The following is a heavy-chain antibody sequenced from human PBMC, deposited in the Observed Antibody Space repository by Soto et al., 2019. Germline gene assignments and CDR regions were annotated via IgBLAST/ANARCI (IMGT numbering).Heavy chain of an antibody. V-gene: IGHV1-69*01. CDR2: IIPIFGTA. Sequence: QVQLVQSGAEVKKPGSSVKVSCKASGGTFSSYAISWVRQAPGQGLEWMGGIIPIFGTANYAQKFQGRVTITADESTSTDYMEMSSLRSEDTAVYYCARGGTTYYDFWGTDFDYWGQGTLVTVSS. J-gene: IGHJ4*02. D-gene: IGHD3-3*01. CDR3: ARGGTTYYDFWGTDFDY. CDR1: GGTFSSYA.